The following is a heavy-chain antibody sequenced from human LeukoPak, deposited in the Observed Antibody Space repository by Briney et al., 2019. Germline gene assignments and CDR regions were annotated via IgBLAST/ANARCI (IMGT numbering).Heavy chain of an antibody. CDR1: GFTGYY. Sequence: ASVKVSCKASGFTGYYLHWVRQAPGQGLEWMGWINPDSGGANSAQNFQGRVTMTRDTSISTAYMELSSLRSDDAAVYYCASTENCDYWGQGTLVTVSS. CDR2: INPDSGGA. J-gene: IGHJ4*02. V-gene: IGHV1-2*02. CDR3: ASTENCDY.